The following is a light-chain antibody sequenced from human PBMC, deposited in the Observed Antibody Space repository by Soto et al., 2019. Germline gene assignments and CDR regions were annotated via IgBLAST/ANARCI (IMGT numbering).Light chain of an antibody. V-gene: IGKV3-11*01. CDR2: DAS. CDR3: QQRSNGPSFT. J-gene: IGKJ3*01. Sequence: EIVLTQSPATLSLSPGERATLSCRASQSVSSYFAWYQQKPGQAPRLLIYDASNRATAIPARFSGSGSGTDFTLTISSLEPEDFAVYYCQQRSNGPSFTFGPGTKGDIK. CDR1: QSVSSY.